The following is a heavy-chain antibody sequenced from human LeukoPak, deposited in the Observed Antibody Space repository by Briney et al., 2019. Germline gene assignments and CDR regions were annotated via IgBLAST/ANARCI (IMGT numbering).Heavy chain of an antibody. CDR1: GFTLSGFA. Sequence: GGSLRLSCAASGFTLSGFAMHWVRQAPGKGLVWVSRINGDGSSTTYADSVKGRFTISRDNAKNTLYLQMNSLRAEDTAVYYCAKGGTTVVDYWGQGTLVTVSS. CDR2: INGDGSST. D-gene: IGHD4-23*01. CDR3: AKGGTTVVDY. V-gene: IGHV3-74*03. J-gene: IGHJ4*02.